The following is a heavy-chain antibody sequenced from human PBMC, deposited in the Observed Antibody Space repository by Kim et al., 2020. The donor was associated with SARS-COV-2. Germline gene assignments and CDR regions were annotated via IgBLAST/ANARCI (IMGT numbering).Heavy chain of an antibody. J-gene: IGHJ6*03. V-gene: IGHV3-48*03. CDR1: GFTFSSYE. CDR3: ARGGVVAAPQPQRIYYYYYYMDV. D-gene: IGHD2-15*01. CDR2: ISSSGSTI. Sequence: GGSLRLSCAASGFTFSSYEMNWVRQAPGKGLEWVSYISSSGSTIYYADSVKGRFTISRDNAKNSLYLQMNSLRAEDTAVYYCARGGVVAAPQPQRIYYYYYYMDVWGKGTTVTVSS.